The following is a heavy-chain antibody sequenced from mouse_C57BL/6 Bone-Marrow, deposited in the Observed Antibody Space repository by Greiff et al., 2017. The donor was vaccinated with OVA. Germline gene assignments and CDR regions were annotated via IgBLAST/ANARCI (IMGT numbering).Heavy chain of an antibody. V-gene: IGHV14-4*01. CDR2: IDPENGDT. Sequence: VQLKESGAELVRPGASVKLSCTASGFNIKDYYMHWVKQRPEQGLEWIGWIDPENGDTEYASKFQGKATITADTSSNTAYLQLSSLTSEDTAVYYCTTFDWYFDVWGTGTTVTVSS. CDR3: TTFDWYFDV. J-gene: IGHJ1*03. CDR1: GFNIKDYY.